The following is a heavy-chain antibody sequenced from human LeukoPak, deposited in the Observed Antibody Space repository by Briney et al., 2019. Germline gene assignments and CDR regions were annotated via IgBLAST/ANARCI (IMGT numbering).Heavy chain of an antibody. D-gene: IGHD3-10*02. J-gene: IGHJ2*01. Sequence: NPGGSLRLSCAASGYTFSNYWMHWVRQDPGKGLVWVSFINPDGSTTNYADAVKGRFTISRDNAKNALYLQMNSLRAEDTAVYYCARRLRMFFDLWGRGTLVTVSS. V-gene: IGHV3-74*01. CDR3: ARRLRMFFDL. CDR1: GYTFSNYW. CDR2: INPDGSTT.